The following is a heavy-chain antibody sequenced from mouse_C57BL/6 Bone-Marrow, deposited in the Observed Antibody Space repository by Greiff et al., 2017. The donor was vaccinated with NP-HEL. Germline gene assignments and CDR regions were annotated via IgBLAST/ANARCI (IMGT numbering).Heavy chain of an antibody. V-gene: IGHV3-6*01. Sequence: EVQLVESGPGLVKPSQSLSLTCSVTGYSITSGYYWNWIRQFPGNKLEWMGYISYDGSNNYNPSLKNRISITRDTSKNQFFLKLNSVTTEDTATYYCARVSNYRYFDVWGTGTTVTVSS. J-gene: IGHJ1*03. CDR2: ISYDGSN. CDR1: GYSITSGYY. CDR3: ARVSNYRYFDV. D-gene: IGHD2-5*01.